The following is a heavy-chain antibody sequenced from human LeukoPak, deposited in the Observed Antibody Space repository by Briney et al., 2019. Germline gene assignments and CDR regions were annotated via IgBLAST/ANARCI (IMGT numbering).Heavy chain of an antibody. CDR2: IYSGDKT. J-gene: IGHJ5*02. D-gene: IGHD1-14*01. Sequence: GGTLRLSCAASGITVSPNYMTWVRQAPGKGLEWVSIIYSGDKTYYADSVKGRFTISGDNPKNTLYLQMNSLRAEDTAVYYCAKRGWDHNGNNWFDPWGQGTLVTVSS. CDR3: AKRGWDHNGNNWFDP. CDR1: GITVSPNY. V-gene: IGHV3-66*01.